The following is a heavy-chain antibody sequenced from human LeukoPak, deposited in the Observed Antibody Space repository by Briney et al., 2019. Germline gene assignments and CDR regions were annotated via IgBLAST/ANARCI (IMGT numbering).Heavy chain of an antibody. J-gene: IGHJ4*02. CDR1: GGSISSYY. V-gene: IGHV4-59*01. Sequence: SETLSLTCTVSGGSISSYYWSWIRQPPGKGLEWIGYIYYSGSTNYNPSLKSRVTISVDTSKNQFSLKLSSVTAADTAVYYCARRSRYYDFWSGYPTIGDWGQGTLVTVSS. D-gene: IGHD3-3*01. CDR2: IYYSGST. CDR3: ARRSRYYDFWSGYPTIGD.